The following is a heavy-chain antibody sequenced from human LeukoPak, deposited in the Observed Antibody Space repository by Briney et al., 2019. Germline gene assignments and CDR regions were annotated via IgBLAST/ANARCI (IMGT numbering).Heavy chain of an antibody. CDR1: GGTFSSYA. Sequence: GASVKVSCKASGGTFSSYAISWVRQAPGQGLEWMGGIIPIFGTVNYAQKFQGRVTITTDESTSTAYMELSSLRSEDTAVYYCARAPGYDSDAFDIWGQGTMVTVSS. D-gene: IGHD1-20*01. CDR3: ARAPGYDSDAFDI. CDR2: IIPIFGTV. V-gene: IGHV1-69*05. J-gene: IGHJ3*02.